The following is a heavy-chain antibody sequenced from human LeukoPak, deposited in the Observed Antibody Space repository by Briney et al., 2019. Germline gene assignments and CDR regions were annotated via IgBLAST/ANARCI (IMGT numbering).Heavy chain of an antibody. J-gene: IGHJ4*02. CDR3: VRGTGY. Sequence: GVSLRLSCSVSGFTFSTYVMHRVRQAPGKGLEYVSAISSNGDNTYYADSVKGRFTISRDNSKNTLYLQMSSLRADDTAVYYCVRGTGYWGQGTLVTVSS. CDR1: GFTFSTYV. CDR2: ISSNGDNT. V-gene: IGHV3-64D*06.